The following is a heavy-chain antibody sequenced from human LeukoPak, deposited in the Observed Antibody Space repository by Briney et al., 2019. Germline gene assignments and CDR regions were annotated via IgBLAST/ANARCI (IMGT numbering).Heavy chain of an antibody. D-gene: IGHD5-18*01. CDR2: INPSGGTT. CDR1: GYTFTNYY. V-gene: IGHV1-46*01. J-gene: IGHJ4*02. Sequence: ASVKVSCTASGYTFTNYYIQWVRQAPGQGLEWMGIINPSGGTTSYAQKFQDRITMTRDTSTSTVYMELSSLRSEDTAVYYCARAEDTAMFKWGQGTLVTVSS. CDR3: ARAEDTAMFK.